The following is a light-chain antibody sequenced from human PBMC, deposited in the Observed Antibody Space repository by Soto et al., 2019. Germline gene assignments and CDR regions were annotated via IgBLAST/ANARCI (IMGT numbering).Light chain of an antibody. CDR3: QHYNNWPPWT. CDR1: QSVSSN. Sequence: EIVLTQSPGNLSLSPGERAALSFRASQSVSSNLAWYQQKPGQAPRLLIYGASIRATGIPARFSGSGSGTEFTLTISSLQSEDFAVYYCQHYNNWPPWTFGQGTKVDIK. J-gene: IGKJ1*01. V-gene: IGKV3-15*01. CDR2: GAS.